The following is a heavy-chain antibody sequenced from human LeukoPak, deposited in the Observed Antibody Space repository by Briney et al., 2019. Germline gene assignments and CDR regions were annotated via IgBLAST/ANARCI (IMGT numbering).Heavy chain of an antibody. Sequence: GGSLRLSCAASGFTVSSNYMSWVRQAPGKGLEWVSAISGSGGSTYYADSVKGRFTISRDNSKNTLYLQMNSLRAEDTAVYYCAKSKVRGANSDAFDIWGQGTMVTVSS. J-gene: IGHJ3*02. CDR2: ISGSGGST. CDR3: AKSKVRGANSDAFDI. V-gene: IGHV3-23*01. D-gene: IGHD3-10*01. CDR1: GFTVSSNY.